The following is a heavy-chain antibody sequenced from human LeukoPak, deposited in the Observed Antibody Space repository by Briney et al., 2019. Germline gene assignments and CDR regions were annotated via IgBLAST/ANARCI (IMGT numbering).Heavy chain of an antibody. Sequence: GGSLGLSCAASRFTFSNSWMSWVRQAPGKGLEWVASIKPDGSEKYYVDSVKGRFAISRDNAKNSLYLQMNSLIADDTAIYYCARVGSTSRAPNSWGQGTLVTVSS. J-gene: IGHJ4*02. V-gene: IGHV3-7*01. CDR1: RFTFSNSW. D-gene: IGHD2-2*01. CDR3: ARVGSTSRAPNS. CDR2: IKPDGSEK.